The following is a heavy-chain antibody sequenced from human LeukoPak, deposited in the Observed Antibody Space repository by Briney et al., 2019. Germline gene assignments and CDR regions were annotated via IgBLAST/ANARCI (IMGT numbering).Heavy chain of an antibody. CDR2: IKQDGSEK. Sequence: PGGSLRLSCAASGFTFSSYWRTWVRQAPGKGLEWVANIKQDGSEKYYVDSVKGRFTISRDNAKNSLYLQMNSLRAEDTALYFCATGRSLADWGQGTLVTVSS. D-gene: IGHD3-16*02. V-gene: IGHV3-7*01. CDR3: ATGRSLAD. CDR1: GFTFSSYW. J-gene: IGHJ4*02.